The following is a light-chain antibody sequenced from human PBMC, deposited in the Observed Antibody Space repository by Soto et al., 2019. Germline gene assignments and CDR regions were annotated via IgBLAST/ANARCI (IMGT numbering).Light chain of an antibody. V-gene: IGLV1-40*01. J-gene: IGLJ2*01. CDR3: QSYDSSLSGSNVV. CDR1: SSNIGAGYD. Sequence: QSVLTQPPSVSGAPGQRVSISCTGSSSNIGAGYDAHWYQQLPGTAPKLLIYGNSNRPSGVPDRLSGSKSGTSASLTITXXXXXXXXXXXCQSYDSSLSGSNVVFGGGTKL. CDR2: GNS.